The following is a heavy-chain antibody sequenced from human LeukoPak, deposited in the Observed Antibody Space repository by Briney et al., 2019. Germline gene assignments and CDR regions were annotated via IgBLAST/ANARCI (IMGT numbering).Heavy chain of an antibody. D-gene: IGHD5-24*01. V-gene: IGHV3-23*01. CDR3: ARDSMAPEAFDI. CDR1: GFTFSSYA. CDR2: ISGSGGST. Sequence: PGGSLRLSCAASGFTFSSYAMSWVRQAPGKGLEWVSAISGSGGSTYYADSVKGRFTISRDNSKNTLYLQMNSLRAEDTAVYYCARDSMAPEAFDIWGQGTMATVSS. J-gene: IGHJ3*02.